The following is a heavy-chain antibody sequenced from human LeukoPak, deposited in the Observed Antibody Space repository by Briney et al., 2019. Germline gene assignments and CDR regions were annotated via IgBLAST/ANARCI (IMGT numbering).Heavy chain of an antibody. CDR3: AGGFGQAYYFYYGMDV. Sequence: PGRSLRLSSAASGFTFDDYAMHWVRQAPGKGLEWVSGISWNSGSIGYADSVKGRFTISRDNAKNSLYLQMNSLRAEDTALYYCAGGFGQAYYFYYGMDVWGQGTTVTVSS. CDR2: ISWNSGSI. D-gene: IGHD3-16*01. J-gene: IGHJ6*02. V-gene: IGHV3-9*01. CDR1: GFTFDDYA.